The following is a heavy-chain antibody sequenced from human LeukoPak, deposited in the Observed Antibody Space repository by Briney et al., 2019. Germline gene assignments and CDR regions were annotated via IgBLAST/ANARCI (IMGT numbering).Heavy chain of an antibody. D-gene: IGHD1-26*01. Sequence: SGGSLRLSCAVSGFTFSSYGMHWVRQAPGKGPEWVAVVSYDASNKFYTDSVKGRFTISRGNSKNTLYLQMNSLRAEDTAVYYCAKDGLTGSYLWWFDSWGQGTLVTVSS. CDR1: GFTFSSYG. J-gene: IGHJ5*01. CDR3: AKDGLTGSYLWWFDS. CDR2: VSYDASNK. V-gene: IGHV3-30*18.